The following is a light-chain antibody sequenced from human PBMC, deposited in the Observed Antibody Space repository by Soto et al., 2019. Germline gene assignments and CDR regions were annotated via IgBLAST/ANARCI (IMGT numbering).Light chain of an antibody. CDR1: QPILRY. J-gene: IGKJ2*01. CDR2: AAS. V-gene: IGKV1-39*01. CDR3: HQTYSTPRS. Sequence: DIQMTQYPSSLSASVGDRVTITCRASQPILRYLNWYQQKPGKAPKLLIYAASSLQSGVPSRFSGSGSGTDFTLSISSLQAEDFATYYCHQTYSTPRSFGQGTKLEIK.